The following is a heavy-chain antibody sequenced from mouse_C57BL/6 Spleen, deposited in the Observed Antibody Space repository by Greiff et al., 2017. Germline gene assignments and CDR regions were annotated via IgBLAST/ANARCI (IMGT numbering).Heavy chain of an antibody. Sequence: EVQLVESGGGLVKPGGSLKLSCAASGFTFSDYGMHWVRQAPEKGLEWVAYISSGSSTIYYADTVKGRFTISRDNAKNPLFLQMTSLRSEDTAMYYCARYDYDEGYAMDYWGQGTSVTVSS. V-gene: IGHV5-17*01. CDR2: ISSGSSTI. CDR3: ARYDYDEGYAMDY. D-gene: IGHD2-4*01. CDR1: GFTFSDYG. J-gene: IGHJ4*01.